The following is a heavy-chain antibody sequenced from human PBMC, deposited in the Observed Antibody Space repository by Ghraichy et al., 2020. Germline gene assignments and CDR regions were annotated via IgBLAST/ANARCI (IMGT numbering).Heavy chain of an antibody. CDR1: GYIVTDSY. CDR2: INPNRRGT. D-gene: IGHD4-17*01. V-gene: IGHV1-2*02. J-gene: IGHJ5*02. CDR3: ASSLGTTVTTFWFDP. Sequence: ASVKVSCKASGYIVTDSYIHWVRQAPGQGLEWMGWINPNRRGTSYPQRFQGRVTLTSDTSIGTVYMELSSLESDDTAVYYCASSLGTTVTTFWFDPWGQGTLVSVSS.